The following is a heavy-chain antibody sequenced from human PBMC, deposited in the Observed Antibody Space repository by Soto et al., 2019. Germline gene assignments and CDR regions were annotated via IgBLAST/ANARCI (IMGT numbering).Heavy chain of an antibody. J-gene: IGHJ4*02. V-gene: IGHV5-10-1*01. CDR2: IDPSDSYT. Sequence: XESLKISWRCSGNSFTSYWISLVLQMPGKGLEWMGRIDPSDSYTNYSPSFQGHVTISADKSISTAYLQWSSLKASDTAMYYCARHSSPYYFDYCGQRTLVTVSS. CDR1: GNSFTSYW. CDR3: ARHSSPYYFDY.